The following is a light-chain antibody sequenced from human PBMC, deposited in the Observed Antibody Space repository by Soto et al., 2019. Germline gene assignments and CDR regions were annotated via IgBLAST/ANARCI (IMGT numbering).Light chain of an antibody. J-gene: IGKJ4*01. CDR3: QQRGNWPPT. V-gene: IGKV3-11*01. Sequence: DTVLIQSPATLSLSPGERATLSCSASHTVANFLAWYQHKAGQAPRLLIYDFSNRATGIPARFSGSGSGTDFTLTIRSLEPDDFAVYYCQQRGNWPPTFGGGTKVEIK. CDR1: HTVANF. CDR2: DFS.